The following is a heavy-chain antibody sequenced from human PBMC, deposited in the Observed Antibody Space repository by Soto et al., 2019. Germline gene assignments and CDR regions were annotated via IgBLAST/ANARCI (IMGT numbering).Heavy chain of an antibody. D-gene: IGHD3-16*01. Sequence: QVQLQESGPGLVKPSETLSLTCTVSLGSVSNADHYWSWIRQPPGKGLEWIAYVYYSGGTNYNPSLKSRVTISMDTSKNQFALKLNSVTAADTAVYYCAGGDDRYKCGYWGQGVLVTVSS. J-gene: IGHJ4*02. CDR2: VYYSGGT. V-gene: IGHV4-61*08. CDR1: LGSVSNADHY. CDR3: AGGDDRYKCGY.